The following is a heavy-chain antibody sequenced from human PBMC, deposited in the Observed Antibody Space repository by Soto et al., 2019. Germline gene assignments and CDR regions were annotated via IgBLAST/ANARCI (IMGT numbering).Heavy chain of an antibody. CDR3: ARDLFGYSNGPYYYCGMDV. Sequence: ASVKVSCKASGYTFTSYGISWVRQAPGQGLEWMGWISAYNGNTNYAQKLQGRVTMTTDTSTSPAYMELSSLRSDDTSVYYCARDLFGYSNGPYYYCGMDVWGKGTTVTVSS. V-gene: IGHV1-18*01. J-gene: IGHJ6*04. CDR2: ISAYNGNT. D-gene: IGHD5-18*01. CDR1: GYTFTSYG.